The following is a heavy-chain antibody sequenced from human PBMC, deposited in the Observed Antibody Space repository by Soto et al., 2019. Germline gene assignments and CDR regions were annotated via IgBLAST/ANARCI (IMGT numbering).Heavy chain of an antibody. V-gene: IGHV4-59*01. CDR2: IYYSGGT. J-gene: IGHJ4*02. CDR1: DGSISSYY. D-gene: IGHD5-18*01. CDR3: ARESALVSYFDY. Sequence: SETLSLTCTVSDGSISSYYLSWIRQPPGKGLEWIGYIYYSGGTNYNPSLKSRVTISVDTSKNQFSLKVNSVTAADTAVYYCARESALVSYFDYWGRGTLVTVSS.